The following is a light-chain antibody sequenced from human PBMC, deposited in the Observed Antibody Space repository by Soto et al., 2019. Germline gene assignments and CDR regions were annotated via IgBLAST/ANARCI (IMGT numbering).Light chain of an antibody. CDR1: RSISSD. J-gene: IGKJ4*01. CDR3: QQYNNWPPLT. CDR2: GAS. Sequence: EIVMTQSPATLSVSPGERATLSCRASRSISSDLAWYQQKPGQAPRLLIYGASTRATGIPARFSGSGSGTEFTLTISSLQSEDFALYYCQQYNNWPPLTFGRGTKVEIK. V-gene: IGKV3-15*01.